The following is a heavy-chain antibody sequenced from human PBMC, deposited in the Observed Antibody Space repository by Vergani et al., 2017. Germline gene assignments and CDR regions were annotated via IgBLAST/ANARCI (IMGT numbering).Heavy chain of an antibody. V-gene: IGHV4-34*01. D-gene: IGHD2-21*01. J-gene: IGHJ3*01. CDR2: INHSGST. CDR3: ARDGGEYDKDALDV. Sequence: QVQLQQWGAGLLKPSETLSLTCAVYGGSFSGYYWSWIRQPPGTGLEWIGEINHSGSTNYNPSLRSRAIMSVDASKKQFSLKLTSVTAADTAVYYCARDGGEYDKDALDVWGQGTKVTVTS. CDR1: GGSFSGYY.